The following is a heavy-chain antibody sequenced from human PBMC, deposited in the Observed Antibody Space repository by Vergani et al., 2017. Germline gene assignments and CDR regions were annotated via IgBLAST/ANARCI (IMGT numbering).Heavy chain of an antibody. CDR2: INHSGST. Sequence: QVQLQQWGAGLLKPSEPLSLTCAVYGGSFSGYYWSWIRQPPGKGLEWVGEINHSGSTNYNPSLKTRVTISVDTSKHQFSLKLSSVAAADPAVYYCARGRSIAARRATMHFDLWGRGTLVTVSS. CDR1: GGSFSGYY. J-gene: IGHJ2*01. CDR3: ARGRSIAARRATMHFDL. D-gene: IGHD6-6*01. V-gene: IGHV4-34*01.